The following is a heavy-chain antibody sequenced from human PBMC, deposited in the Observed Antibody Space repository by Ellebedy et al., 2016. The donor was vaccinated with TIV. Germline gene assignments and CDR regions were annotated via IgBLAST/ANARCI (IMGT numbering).Heavy chain of an antibody. CDR2: VYHSGST. V-gene: IGHV4-39*01. D-gene: IGHD3-3*01. CDR1: NGSLSSGGYY. Sequence: SETLSLXXSVSNGSLSSGGYYWAWIRQPPGKGLEWIGSVYHSGSTYYNSSLKSRVTISVDSSNNQFSLKLTSVTAADTAVYYCARLGRNTLFARNPWFDPWGQGTLVTVSA. CDR3: ARLGRNTLFARNPWFDP. J-gene: IGHJ5*02.